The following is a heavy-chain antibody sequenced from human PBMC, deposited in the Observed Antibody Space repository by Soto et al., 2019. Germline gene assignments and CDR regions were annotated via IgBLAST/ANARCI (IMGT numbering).Heavy chain of an antibody. CDR1: GGSFSCYY. CDR2: IYYSGST. V-gene: IGHV4-59*08. J-gene: IGHJ5*02. CDR3: ASSPGGITIFGVASNWFDP. Sequence: SETLSLTCAVYGGSFSCYYWSWIRQPPGKGLEWIGYIYYSGSTNYNPSLKGRVTISVDTSKNQFSLKLSSVTAADTAVYYCASSPGGITIFGVASNWFDPWGQGTLVTVSS. D-gene: IGHD3-3*01.